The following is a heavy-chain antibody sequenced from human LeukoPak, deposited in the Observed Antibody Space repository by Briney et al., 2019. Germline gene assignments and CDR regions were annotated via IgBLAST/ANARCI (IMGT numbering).Heavy chain of an antibody. CDR2: INPSGGST. J-gene: IGHJ3*02. V-gene: IGHV1-46*03. D-gene: IGHD1-7*01. CDR1: GYTFASYY. CDR3: ALKPRLLELLSAFDI. Sequence: GASVKVSCKASGYTFASYYMHWVRQAPGQGLEWMGIINPSGGSTSYAQKFQGRVTMTRDTSTSTVYMELSSLRSEDTSVYYCALKPRLLELLSAFDIWGQGTMVTVSS.